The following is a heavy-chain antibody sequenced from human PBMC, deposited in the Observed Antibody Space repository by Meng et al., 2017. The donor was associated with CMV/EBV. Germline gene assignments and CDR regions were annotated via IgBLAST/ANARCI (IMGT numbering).Heavy chain of an antibody. CDR1: GFTFSSYE. J-gene: IGHJ5*02. Sequence: GESLKISCAASGFTFSSYEMNWVRQAPGKGLEWVSYISSSGSTIYYADSVEGRFTISRDNAKNSLYLQMNSLRAEDTAVYYCARDSNMDYGDYFNWFDPWGQGTLVTVSS. CDR2: ISSSGSTI. CDR3: ARDSNMDYGDYFNWFDP. V-gene: IGHV3-48*03. D-gene: IGHD4-17*01.